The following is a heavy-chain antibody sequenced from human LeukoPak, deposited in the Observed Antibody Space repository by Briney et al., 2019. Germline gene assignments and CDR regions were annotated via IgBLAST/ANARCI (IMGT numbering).Heavy chain of an antibody. CDR1: GFTFSSYW. V-gene: IGHV3-7*01. D-gene: IGHD3-16*01. CDR2: IKQDGSEK. J-gene: IGHJ5*02. CDR3: ARVPYYDYVWGSLVWFDP. Sequence: PGGSLRLSCAASGFTFSSYWMGWVRQAPGKGLEWVANIKQDGSEKYYVDSVKGRFTISRDNAKNSLYLQMNSLRAEDTAVYYCARVPYYDYVWGSLVWFDPWGQGTLVTVSS.